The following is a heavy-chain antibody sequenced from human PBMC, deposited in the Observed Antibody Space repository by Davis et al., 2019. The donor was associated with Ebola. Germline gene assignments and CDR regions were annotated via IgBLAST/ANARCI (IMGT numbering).Heavy chain of an antibody. CDR1: GYDFTAYG. CDR2: IKVGNGNT. D-gene: IGHD3-10*01. Sequence: AASVKVSCKASGYDFTAYGIHWVRQAPGQRLEWMGWIKVGNGNTEYSQSLQGRVTMTRDTSTSTAHMELRGLRSDDTAVYYCAREAEVDGSIFFLHWGQGTLVTVSS. CDR3: AREAEVDGSIFFLH. J-gene: IGHJ1*01. V-gene: IGHV1-3*01.